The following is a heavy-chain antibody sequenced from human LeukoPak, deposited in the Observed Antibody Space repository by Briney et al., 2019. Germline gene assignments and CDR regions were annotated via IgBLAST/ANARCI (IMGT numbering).Heavy chain of an antibody. CDR2: INTDGSST. D-gene: IGHD3-3*01. CDR3: ARGALYDFWSVDYYYYMDV. Sequence: GGSLRLSCAASGFTFSSYWMHWVRQAPGKGLVWVSRINTDGSSTSSADSVKGRFTITRDNAKNTLYLQMNSLRAEDTAVYYCARGALYDFWSVDYYYYMDVWGKGTTVTVSS. V-gene: IGHV3-74*01. CDR1: GFTFSSYW. J-gene: IGHJ6*03.